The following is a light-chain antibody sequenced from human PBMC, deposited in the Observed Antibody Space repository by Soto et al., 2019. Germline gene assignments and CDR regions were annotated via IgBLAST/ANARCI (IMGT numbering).Light chain of an antibody. CDR3: QQSYSTPPT. Sequence: DIQMTQSPYSLSASFRDRDTITYRTTQSISSYLDWYQQKPGKAPKLLIYAASSLQSGVPSRFSGSGSGTDFTLTISSLQPEDFATYYCQQSYSTPPTFGGGTKVDIK. CDR2: AAS. CDR1: QSISSY. J-gene: IGKJ4*01. V-gene: IGKV1-39*01.